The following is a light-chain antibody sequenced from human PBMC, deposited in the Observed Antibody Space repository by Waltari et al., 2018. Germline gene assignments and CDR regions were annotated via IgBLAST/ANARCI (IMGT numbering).Light chain of an antibody. Sequence: DIVMTQSPLSLPVTPGEPASISCRSSQSLLYSNGYNYLDWYLQKPGQSAQLLIYLGFNRAAGVPDRFSGSGSGTDFTLKISRVEAEDVGVYYCRQALQTPQTFGQGTKVEIK. CDR3: RQALQTPQT. CDR1: QSLLYSNGYNY. CDR2: LGF. V-gene: IGKV2-28*01. J-gene: IGKJ1*01.